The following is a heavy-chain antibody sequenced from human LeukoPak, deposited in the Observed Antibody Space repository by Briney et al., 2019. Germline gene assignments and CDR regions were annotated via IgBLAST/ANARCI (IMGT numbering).Heavy chain of an antibody. CDR2: IIPIFGTA. Sequence: VASVKVSCKASGGTFSSYAISWVRQAPGQGLEWMGGIIPIFGTANYAQKFQGRVTITADKSTSTAYMELSSLRSEDTAVYYCARDAPYSSGWCGRAGYYFDYWGQGTLVTVSS. J-gene: IGHJ4*02. CDR3: ARDAPYSSGWCGRAGYYFDY. D-gene: IGHD6-19*01. CDR1: GGTFSSYA. V-gene: IGHV1-69*06.